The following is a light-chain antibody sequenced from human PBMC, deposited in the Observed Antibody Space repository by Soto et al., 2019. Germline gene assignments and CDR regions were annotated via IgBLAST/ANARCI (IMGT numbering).Light chain of an antibody. CDR3: QESYSTLWGT. J-gene: IGKJ1*01. CDR1: QSINTY. Sequence: IQMTQSPSSLSASVGDRVTITCQTSQSINTYLNWYQQKPGKAPKLLIYGASSLQSGVPLRSSGSGSGTDFTLTISSLEPEDFATYYCQESYSTLWGTCGQGTKVDIK. V-gene: IGKV1-39*01. CDR2: GAS.